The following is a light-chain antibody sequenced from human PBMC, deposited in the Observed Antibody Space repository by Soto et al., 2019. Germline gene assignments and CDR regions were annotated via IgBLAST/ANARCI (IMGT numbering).Light chain of an antibody. Sequence: QSALTQPPSASGSPGQSVTISCIGTSSDVGGYNYVSWYQQHPGKAPKLMIYEVSKRPSGVPDRFSGSKSGNTASLTVSGLQADDEEDYYCSSYAASNNLGVFGGGTKLTVL. CDR2: EVS. CDR3: SSYAASNNLGV. J-gene: IGLJ2*01. CDR1: SSDVGGYNY. V-gene: IGLV2-8*01.